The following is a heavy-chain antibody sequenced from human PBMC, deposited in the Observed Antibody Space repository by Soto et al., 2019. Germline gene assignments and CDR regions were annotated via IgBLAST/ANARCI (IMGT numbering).Heavy chain of an antibody. Sequence: SVKVSCKASGGTFSSYTLTWVRQAPGQGLEWMGRIIPILGIANYAQNFQGRVTITADKSTSTVYMELSRLRSEDTAVYYCARDRGYDSSGYNFDYWGQGTLVTVSS. V-gene: IGHV1-69*04. CDR3: ARDRGYDSSGYNFDY. CDR2: IIPILGIA. J-gene: IGHJ4*02. D-gene: IGHD3-22*01. CDR1: GGTFSSYT.